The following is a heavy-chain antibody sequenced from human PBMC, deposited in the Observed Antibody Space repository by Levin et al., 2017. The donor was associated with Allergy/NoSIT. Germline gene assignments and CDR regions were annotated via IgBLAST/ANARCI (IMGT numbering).Heavy chain of an antibody. CDR1: GFSFSDSD. J-gene: IGHJ5*02. CDR3: VRDGSPHTTVAWFDH. V-gene: IGHV3-21*01. D-gene: IGHD1-1*01. Sequence: ETLSLTCAASGFSFSDSDMDWVRQAPGKGLEWVASISSGYSYIYYADSVKDRFSVSRDNAKNSLHLHMNSLRGDDTAVYYCVRDGSPHTTVAWFDHWGQGILVTVSS. CDR2: ISSGYSYI.